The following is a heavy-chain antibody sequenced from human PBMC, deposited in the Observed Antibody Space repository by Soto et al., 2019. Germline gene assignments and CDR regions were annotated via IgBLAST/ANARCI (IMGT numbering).Heavy chain of an antibody. D-gene: IGHD3-10*01. V-gene: IGHV4-39*01. Sequence: SETLSLTCTVSGGSISSRSYYWGWIRQPPGKGLEWIGSIYNSGPTYYNPSLKSRLTISVDTSKNQFSLRLTSMTAADTAVYYCVRRKGSGDFSPDYWGQGTLVTVSS. CDR3: VRRKGSGDFSPDY. J-gene: IGHJ4*02. CDR2: IYNSGPT. CDR1: GGSISSRSYY.